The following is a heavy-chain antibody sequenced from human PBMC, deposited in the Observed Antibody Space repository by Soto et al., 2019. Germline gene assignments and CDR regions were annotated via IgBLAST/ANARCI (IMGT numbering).Heavy chain of an antibody. J-gene: IGHJ3*02. CDR2: ISYDGSNK. D-gene: IGHD6-13*01. Sequence: QVQLVESGGGVVQPGRSLRLSCAASGFTFSSYAMHWARQAPGKGLEWVAVISYDGSNKYYADSVKGRFTISRDNSKNTLYLQRNSLRAEDTAVYYGARDRGSSSWYKDAFDIWGQGTMVTVSS. CDR1: GFTFSSYA. CDR3: ARDRGSSSWYKDAFDI. V-gene: IGHV3-30-3*01.